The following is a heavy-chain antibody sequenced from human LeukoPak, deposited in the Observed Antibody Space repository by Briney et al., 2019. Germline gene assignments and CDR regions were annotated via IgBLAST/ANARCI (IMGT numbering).Heavy chain of an antibody. CDR3: AREGPAGAYYYYMDV. J-gene: IGHJ6*03. D-gene: IGHD1-26*01. V-gene: IGHV4-61*08. Sequence: SETLSLTCAVSGGSISSGGYSWTWIRQPPGKGLEWIGYIYYSGSTNYNPSLKSRVTISVDTSKNQISLKVSSVTAADTAVYYCAREGPAGAYYYYMDVWGKGTTVTVSS. CDR2: IYYSGST. CDR1: GGSISSGGYS.